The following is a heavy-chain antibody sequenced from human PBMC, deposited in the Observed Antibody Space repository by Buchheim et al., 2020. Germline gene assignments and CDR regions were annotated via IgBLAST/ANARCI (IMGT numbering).Heavy chain of an antibody. CDR3: VREVKGLDA. CDR1: GFIFADYA. Sequence: EVQLVESGGAVVHPGGSLRLSCVASGFIFADYAIHWVRQAPGKGLEWVSVVNWDGSLTYYADSVKGRFTVSRANSKKSLYLQMTSLRPEDTALYYCVREVKGLDAWGQGTT. J-gene: IGHJ6*02. CDR2: VNWDGSLT. V-gene: IGHV3-43D*04.